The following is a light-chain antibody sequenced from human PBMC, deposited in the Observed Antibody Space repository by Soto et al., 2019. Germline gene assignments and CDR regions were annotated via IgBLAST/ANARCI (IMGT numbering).Light chain of an antibody. Sequence: EMVLTQSPATLSVSPGERATLSCRASQSISSNLAWYQQKPGQAPRLLIYGASSRATGIPDRFSGSGSGTDFTLTISRLEPEDFAVYYCQQYGSSPWTFGQGTKVAIK. CDR2: GAS. CDR1: QSISSN. V-gene: IGKV3-20*01. CDR3: QQYGSSPWT. J-gene: IGKJ1*01.